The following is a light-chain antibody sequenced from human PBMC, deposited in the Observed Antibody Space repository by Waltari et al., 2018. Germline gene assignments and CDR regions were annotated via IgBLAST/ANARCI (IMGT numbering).Light chain of an antibody. CDR2: EDN. CDR3: QSYDTSSQV. CDR1: SGSTAATY. V-gene: IGLV6-57*04. Sequence: NFMLPQPHSVSESPGKTVAISCPRSSGSTAATYLPCYQQRPGSAPTAVIYEDNQSPSGVPDRFSGSIDTSSNSASLTISGLKTEDEADYYCQSYDTSSQVFGGGTKLTVL. J-gene: IGLJ3*02.